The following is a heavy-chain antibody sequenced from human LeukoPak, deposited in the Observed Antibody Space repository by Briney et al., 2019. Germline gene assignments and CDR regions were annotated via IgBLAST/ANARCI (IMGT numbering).Heavy chain of an antibody. CDR3: ARMYSGTYGGIDY. Sequence: SETLSLTCTVSGGSISSYYWSWIRQPAGKGLEWIGRIYGSDSGRTNYNPSLKSRVSMSVDTSKKQFSLMLSSVTAADTAIYYCARMYSGTYGGIDYWGQGTLVTVSS. CDR2: IYGSDSGRT. J-gene: IGHJ4*02. V-gene: IGHV4-4*07. CDR1: GGSISSYY. D-gene: IGHD1-26*01.